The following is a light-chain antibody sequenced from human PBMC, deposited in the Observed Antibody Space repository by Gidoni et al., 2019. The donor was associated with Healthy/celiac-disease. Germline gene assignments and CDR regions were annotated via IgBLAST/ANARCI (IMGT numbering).Light chain of an antibody. CDR3: QQYNNWPPWT. Sequence: EIVLTQSPATLSVSPGESATLPCRARQRVIKNLAWYQQKPGQAPTLLIFDAATRGTGIPPRFFGSGSCTEFTLTISSLQSEDFAVSSCQQYNNWPPWTFXQXTKVEI. J-gene: IGKJ1*01. CDR2: DAA. V-gene: IGKV3-15*01. CDR1: QRVIKN.